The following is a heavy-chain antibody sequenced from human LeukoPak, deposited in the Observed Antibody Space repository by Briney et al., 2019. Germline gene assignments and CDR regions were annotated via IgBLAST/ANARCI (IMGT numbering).Heavy chain of an antibody. CDR1: GFTFSGSA. V-gene: IGHV3-73*01. CDR2: IRSKANSYAT. J-gene: IGHJ4*02. CDR3: TRDYGVLFDY. Sequence: GGSLSLSCAASGFTFSGSAIHWVRQASGKGLEWVGRIRSKANSYATSSAASVKGRLTISRDDSKNTAYLQMSSLKTEDTAVYYCTRDYGVLFDYWSQGTLVTVSS. D-gene: IGHD4-17*01.